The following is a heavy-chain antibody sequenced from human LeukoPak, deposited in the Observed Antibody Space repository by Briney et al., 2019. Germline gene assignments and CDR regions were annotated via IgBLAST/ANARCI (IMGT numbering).Heavy chain of an antibody. CDR3: AKDRDYYDSSGPDY. J-gene: IGHJ4*02. D-gene: IGHD3-22*01. V-gene: IGHV3-23*01. Sequence: GGSLRRSCSASGFIFSSYAMSWVRQAPGKGPEWVSVISGSGDITYYADSVKGRFIISRDHSKNTLYLQMNSLRAEDTAIYYCAKDRDYYDSSGPDYWGQGTLVTVSS. CDR1: GFIFSSYA. CDR2: ISGSGDIT.